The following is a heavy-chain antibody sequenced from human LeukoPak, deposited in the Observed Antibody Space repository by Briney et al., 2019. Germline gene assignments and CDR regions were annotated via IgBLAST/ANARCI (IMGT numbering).Heavy chain of an antibody. CDR2: IAYDGNNT. CDR1: GFIFSDYG. V-gene: IGHV3-30*18. CDR3: AKTGMLRRVGYLDV. Sequence: PGGSLRLSCVASGFIFSDYGIQWVRQAPGKGLGWVAVIAYDGNNTYYGDSVRGRFTISRDNSKKMVYLEMNSLRVEDTAVYYCAKTGMLRRVGYLDVWGKGTAVIVSS. J-gene: IGHJ6*04. D-gene: IGHD1-1*01.